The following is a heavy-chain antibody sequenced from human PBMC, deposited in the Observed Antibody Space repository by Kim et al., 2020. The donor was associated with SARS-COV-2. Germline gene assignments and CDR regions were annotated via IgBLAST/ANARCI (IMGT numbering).Heavy chain of an antibody. V-gene: IGHV3-74*01. D-gene: IGHD6-19*01. J-gene: IGHJ4*02. Sequence: GGSLRLSCAASGFTFSSHGMHWVRQAPGKGLEWVSRINSNGSTISYADSVKGRFTISRDNAKNTLYLQMNRLRAEDTAVYDCARRQSTSGWYYFGYWGQG. CDR1: GFTFSSHG. CDR3: ARRQSTSGWYYFGY. CDR2: INSNGSTI.